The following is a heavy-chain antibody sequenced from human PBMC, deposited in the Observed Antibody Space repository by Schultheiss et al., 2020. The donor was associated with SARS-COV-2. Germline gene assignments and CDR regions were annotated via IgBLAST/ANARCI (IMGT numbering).Heavy chain of an antibody. CDR2: SRNRANSYTT. Sequence: GGSLRLSCAASGFTFSDHYIDWVRQAPGKGLEWVGRSRNRANSYTTEYAASVKGRFTVSRDDSKNSVYLQMNSLTTEDTAVYYCARGGSGDYGDPYFDYWGQGTLVTVSS. D-gene: IGHD4-17*01. CDR1: GFTFSDHY. V-gene: IGHV3-72*01. J-gene: IGHJ4*02. CDR3: ARGGSGDYGDPYFDY.